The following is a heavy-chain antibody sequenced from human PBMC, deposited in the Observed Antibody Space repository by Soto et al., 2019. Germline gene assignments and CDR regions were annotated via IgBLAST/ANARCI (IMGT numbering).Heavy chain of an antibody. CDR2: IIPIFGTA. CDR3: ARTESDILTANGMDV. Sequence: QVQLVQSGAEVKKPGSSVKVSCKASGGTFSSYAISWVRQAPGQGLEWMGGIIPIFGTANYAQKFQGRVTITADKSTSTVNMELSSMRSEDTAVYYCARTESDILTANGMDVWGQGTTVTVSS. J-gene: IGHJ6*02. V-gene: IGHV1-69*06. D-gene: IGHD3-9*01. CDR1: GGTFSSYA.